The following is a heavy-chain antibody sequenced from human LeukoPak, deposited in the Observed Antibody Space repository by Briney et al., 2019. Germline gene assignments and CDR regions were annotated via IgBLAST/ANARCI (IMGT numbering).Heavy chain of an antibody. CDR1: GGTFSSYA. D-gene: IGHD6-19*01. CDR2: INPNSGGT. CDR3: ARGYSSGWYGGDY. Sequence: ASVKVSCKASGGTFSSYAISWVRQAPGQGLEWMGWINPNSGGTNYAQKFQGWVTMTRDTSISTAYMELSRLRSDDTAVYYCARGYSSGWYGGDYWGQGTLVTVSS. V-gene: IGHV1-2*04. J-gene: IGHJ4*02.